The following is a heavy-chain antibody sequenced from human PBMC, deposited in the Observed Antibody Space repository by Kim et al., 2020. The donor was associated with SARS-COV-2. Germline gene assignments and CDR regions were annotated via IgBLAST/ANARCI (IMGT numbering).Heavy chain of an antibody. J-gene: IGHJ5*02. V-gene: IGHV1-8*01. CDR3: AKGGYCSGGSCRRNWFDP. Sequence: ASVKVSCKASGYTFTSYDINWVRQATGQGLEWMGWMNPNSGNTGYAQKFQGRVTMTRNTSISTAYMEPSSLRSEDTAVYYCAKGGYCSGGSCRRNWFDPWGQGTLVPVSS. CDR1: GYTFTSYD. CDR2: MNPNSGNT. D-gene: IGHD2-15*01.